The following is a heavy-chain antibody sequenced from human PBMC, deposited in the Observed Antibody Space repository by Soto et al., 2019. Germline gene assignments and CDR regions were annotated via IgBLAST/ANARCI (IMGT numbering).Heavy chain of an antibody. J-gene: IGHJ4*02. CDR3: VRDLAAVPRAFDY. Sequence: QVQLQESGPGVLKPSETLSLTCNVSGGSISSYFYIWVRQPPGKGLEWIGSVYYTGTTDYNPSLKSRVTISVDTSKTQFSLNLRSVTAADTAVYYCVRDLAAVPRAFDYWGRGTLVTVPS. CDR2: VYYTGTT. V-gene: IGHV4-59*01. CDR1: GGSISSYF. D-gene: IGHD6-13*01.